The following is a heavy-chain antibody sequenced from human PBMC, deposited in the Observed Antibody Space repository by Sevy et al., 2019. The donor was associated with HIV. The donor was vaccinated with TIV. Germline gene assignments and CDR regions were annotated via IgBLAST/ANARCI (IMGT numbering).Heavy chain of an antibody. CDR2: LNPGNGNT. CDR1: GYTFNTFT. D-gene: IGHD3-16*01. CDR3: ARDPYARRGFDY. J-gene: IGHJ4*02. Sequence: ASVKVSCKASGYTFNTFTIRWLRQAPGQSLVWMGWLNPGNGNTKSAQHFRGRVTITRDTSARTAYLELTGLTSEDTAFYFCARDPYARRGFDYWGQGTLVTVSS. V-gene: IGHV1-3*01.